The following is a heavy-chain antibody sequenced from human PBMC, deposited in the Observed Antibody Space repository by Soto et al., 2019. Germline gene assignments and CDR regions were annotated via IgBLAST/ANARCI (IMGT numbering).Heavy chain of an antibody. D-gene: IGHD2-15*01. CDR3: ARGPYGGKFYYYYGLDV. CDR1: GGSVSSGSYY. CDR2: ISYSGST. J-gene: IGHJ6*02. Sequence: SETLSLTCTVSGGSVSSGSYYWSWIRQPPGKGLEWIGYISYSGSTNYNPSLKSRVTISVDTSKNQFSLKLSSVTAADTAVYYCARGPYGGKFYYYYGLDVWGQRTTVTVSS. V-gene: IGHV4-61*01.